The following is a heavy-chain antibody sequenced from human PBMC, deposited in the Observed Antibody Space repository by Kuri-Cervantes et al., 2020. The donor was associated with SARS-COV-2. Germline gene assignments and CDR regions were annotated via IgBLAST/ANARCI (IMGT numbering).Heavy chain of an antibody. CDR2: IYESGDT. V-gene: IGHV4-39*07. Sequence: SETLSLTCTVSGDSISSSTYYWGWIRQSPEKGLGWIGSIYESGDTYYSPSLKSRVTISVDTSKNQFSLKLSSVTDADTAVYYCARHDGGYFDYWGQGTLVTVSS. J-gene: IGHJ4*02. CDR1: GDSISSSTYY. D-gene: IGHD3-10*01. CDR3: ARHDGGYFDY.